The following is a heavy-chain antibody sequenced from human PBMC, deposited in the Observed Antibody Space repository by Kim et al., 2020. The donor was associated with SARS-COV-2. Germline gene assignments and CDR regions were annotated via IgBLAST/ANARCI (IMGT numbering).Heavy chain of an antibody. J-gene: IGHJ3*02. CDR1: GGSFSGYY. CDR2: INHSGST. V-gene: IGHV4-34*01. D-gene: IGHD2-21*02. CDR3: ASGDVTPRAFDI. Sequence: SETLSLTCAVYGGSFSGYYWSWIRQPPGKGLEWIGEINHSGSTNYNPSLKSRVTISVDTSKNQFSLKLSSVTAADTAVYYCASGDVTPRAFDIWGQGTMVPVSS.